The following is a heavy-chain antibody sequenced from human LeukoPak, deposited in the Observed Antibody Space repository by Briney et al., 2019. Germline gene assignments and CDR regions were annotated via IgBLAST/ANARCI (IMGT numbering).Heavy chain of an antibody. D-gene: IGHD3-22*01. CDR2: ISSSSSTI. Sequence: SGGSLRLSCAASGFTFSSYSMNWVRQAPGKGLEWVSYISSSSSTIYYADSVKGRFTISRDNAKNSLYLQMNSLRAEDTAVYYCARTYYYDSSGFDAFDIWGQGTMVTVSS. CDR1: GFTFSSYS. J-gene: IGHJ3*02. V-gene: IGHV3-48*01. CDR3: ARTYYYDSSGFDAFDI.